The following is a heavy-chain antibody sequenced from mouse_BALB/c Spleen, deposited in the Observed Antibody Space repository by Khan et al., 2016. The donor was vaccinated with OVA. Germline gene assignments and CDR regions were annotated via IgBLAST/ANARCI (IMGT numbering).Heavy chain of an antibody. Sequence: QVQLKESGAELARPGASVKLSCKASGHSFTNYWMQWVKQRPGQGLEWIGTTYPGNGDTRYTQNFKGKATLTADKSSNTAYMQLSSLASEDSAVYYCARGGITTGYVSKWGLGTTLTVSS. CDR2: TYPGNGDT. D-gene: IGHD1-1*01. V-gene: IGHV1-87*01. J-gene: IGHJ2*01. CDR1: GHSFTNYW. CDR3: ARGGITTGYVSK.